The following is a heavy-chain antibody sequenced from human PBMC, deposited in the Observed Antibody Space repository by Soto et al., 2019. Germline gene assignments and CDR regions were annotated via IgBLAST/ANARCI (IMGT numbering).Heavy chain of an antibody. CDR1: WDSVSRNSAA. CDR2: TYYRSKWYN. Sequence: SQTLSLTCDISWDSVSRNSAAWNWIRQSPSRGLEWLGRTYYRSKWYNDYAVSVKSRITINPDTSKNQFSLQLNSVTPEDTAVYYCARDKSLAVAGYYYYYGMDVWGQGTTVTVSS. J-gene: IGHJ6*02. CDR3: ARDKSLAVAGYYYYYGMDV. V-gene: IGHV6-1*01. D-gene: IGHD6-19*01.